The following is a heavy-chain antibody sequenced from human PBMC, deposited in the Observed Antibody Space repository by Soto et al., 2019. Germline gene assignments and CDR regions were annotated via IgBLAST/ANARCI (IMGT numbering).Heavy chain of an antibody. D-gene: IGHD6-19*01. Sequence: GGSLSLSCAASGFTFSSYGMHWVRQAPGKGLEWVAVISYDGSNKYYADSVKGRFTISRDNSKNTLYLQMNSLRAEDTAVYYCAKGTAGPHGISYCYGMDVWGQGTTVTVSS. J-gene: IGHJ6*02. CDR2: ISYDGSNK. CDR1: GFTFSSYG. CDR3: AKGTAGPHGISYCYGMDV. V-gene: IGHV3-30*18.